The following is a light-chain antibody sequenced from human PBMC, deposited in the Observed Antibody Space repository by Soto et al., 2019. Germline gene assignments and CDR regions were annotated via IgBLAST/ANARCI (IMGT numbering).Light chain of an antibody. V-gene: IGKV3-20*01. CDR3: QQYGTSPIT. Sequence: IVLTQSPGTLSLSPGERATLSCRASQSVSSSYLAWYQHKPGRAPRLLIDGTSSRATGIPDRFSGSGSGTDFTLTVSRLEPEDFAVYSCQQYGTSPITFGQGTRLEIK. CDR1: QSVSSSY. J-gene: IGKJ5*01. CDR2: GTS.